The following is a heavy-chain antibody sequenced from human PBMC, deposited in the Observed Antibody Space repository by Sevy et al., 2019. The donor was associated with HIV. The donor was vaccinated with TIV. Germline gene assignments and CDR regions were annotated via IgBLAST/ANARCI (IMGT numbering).Heavy chain of an antibody. V-gene: IGHV3-73*01. CDR1: GFTFSDAA. CDR2: MRSKANTFAT. J-gene: IGHJ6*02. D-gene: IGHD6-6*01. Sequence: GGSLRLSCAASGFTFSDAAMHWVRQASGKGLEWLGRMRSKANTFATAYDAPAKGRFTISRDDSKNTAYLHMSSLRTEDTAIYYCTFSSDYYKYGWDVWGQGTTVTVSS. CDR3: TFSSDYYKYGWDV.